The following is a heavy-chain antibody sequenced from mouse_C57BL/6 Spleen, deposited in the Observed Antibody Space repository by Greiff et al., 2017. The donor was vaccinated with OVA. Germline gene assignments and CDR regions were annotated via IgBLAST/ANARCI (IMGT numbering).Heavy chain of an antibody. Sequence: EVQLVESGPGLVKPSQSLSLTCSVTGYSITSGYYWNWIRQFPGNKLEWMGYISYDGSNNYNPSLKNRISITRDTSKNQFFLKLNSVTTEDTATYYCASLYGNFAWFAYWGQGTLVTVSA. D-gene: IGHD2-1*01. CDR2: ISYDGSN. V-gene: IGHV3-6*01. J-gene: IGHJ3*01. CDR3: ASLYGNFAWFAY. CDR1: GYSITSGYY.